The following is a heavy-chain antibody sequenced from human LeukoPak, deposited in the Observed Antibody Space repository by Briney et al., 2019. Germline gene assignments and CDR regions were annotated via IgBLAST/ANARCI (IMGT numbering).Heavy chain of an antibody. V-gene: IGHV4-59*01. CDR1: VDSMRSYY. Sequence: PSETLSLTCTVSVDSMRSYYWSWIRQSPGKGLEWIGYIFYSGTATYNPSLQSRVTFAIDTSKNQFSLRLPSVTAADTAVYYCASCIDLGIVGATSLFEYWGQGTPVAVSS. D-gene: IGHD1-26*01. CDR3: ASCIDLGIVGATSLFEY. J-gene: IGHJ4*02. CDR2: IFYSGTA.